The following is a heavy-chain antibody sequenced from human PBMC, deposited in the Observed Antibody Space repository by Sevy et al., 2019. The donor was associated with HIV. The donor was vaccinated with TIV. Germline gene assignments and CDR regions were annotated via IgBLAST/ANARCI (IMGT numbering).Heavy chain of an antibody. J-gene: IGHJ4*02. CDR2: IQYSGRT. D-gene: IGHD3-3*02. V-gene: IGHV4-31*02. Sequence: SETLSLTCTVSGGSISSGGYYWSWMRQVPGKGMEWIGYIQYSGRTYYNPPLQSRATVSRDTSKNQFFLKLSSMTAADTAVYFCARRAPISGYFDYWGQGTRVTVSS. CDR1: GGSISSGGYY. CDR3: ARRAPISGYFDY.